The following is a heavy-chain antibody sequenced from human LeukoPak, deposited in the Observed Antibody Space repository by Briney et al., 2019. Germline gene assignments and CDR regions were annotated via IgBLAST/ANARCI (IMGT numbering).Heavy chain of an antibody. V-gene: IGHV3-23*01. J-gene: IGHJ4*02. CDR2: ISGSGGST. D-gene: IGHD6-13*01. Sequence: GGSQRLSCAASGFMFSSYAMSWVRQAPGKGLEWVSAISGSGGSTYYADSVKGRFTISRDNSENTLNLQMNSLRAEDTAIYYCAKARAGDITAAFNYWGQGTLVTVSS. CDR1: GFMFSSYA. CDR3: AKARAGDITAAFNY.